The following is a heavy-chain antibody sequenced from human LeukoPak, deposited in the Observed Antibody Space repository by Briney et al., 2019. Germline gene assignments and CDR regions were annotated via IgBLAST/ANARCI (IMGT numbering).Heavy chain of an antibody. CDR2: IYTSGST. Sequence: SETLSLTCTVSGGSISSGSYYWSWIRQPAGKGLEWIGRIYTSGSTNYNPSLKSQVTISVDTSKNQFSLKLSSVTAADAAVYYCARGGYSGLDYSIWGQGTLVTVSS. V-gene: IGHV4-61*02. D-gene: IGHD5-12*01. CDR3: ARGGYSGLDYSI. J-gene: IGHJ4*02. CDR1: GGSISSGSYY.